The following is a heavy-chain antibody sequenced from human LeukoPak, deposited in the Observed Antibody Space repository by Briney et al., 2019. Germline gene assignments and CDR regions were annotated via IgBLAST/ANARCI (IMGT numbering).Heavy chain of an antibody. Sequence: GGSLRLSCAASGFTLSGYGMSWVRQAPGKGLEWVAHISHFPGDPWYANSVKGRFIISRDNSKGTVYLQMNSLRPEDSALYYCAKDNYGGIYASWGQGTMVTVSA. V-gene: IGHV3-23*01. D-gene: IGHD3-16*01. J-gene: IGHJ5*02. CDR2: ISHFPGDP. CDR3: AKDNYGGIYAS. CDR1: GFTLSGYG.